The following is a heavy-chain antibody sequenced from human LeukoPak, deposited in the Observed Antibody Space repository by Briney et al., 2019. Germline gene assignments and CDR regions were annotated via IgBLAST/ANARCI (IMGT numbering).Heavy chain of an antibody. D-gene: IGHD2-15*01. J-gene: IGHJ4*02. CDR2: IYHSGST. CDR1: GYSISSGYY. Sequence: SETLSLTCAVSGYSISSGYYWGWTRQPPGKGLEWIGSIYHSGSTYYNPSLKSRVTISVDTSKNQFSLKLSSVTAADTAVYYCARFGGLIHWGQGTLVTVSS. V-gene: IGHV4-38-2*01. CDR3: ARFGGLIH.